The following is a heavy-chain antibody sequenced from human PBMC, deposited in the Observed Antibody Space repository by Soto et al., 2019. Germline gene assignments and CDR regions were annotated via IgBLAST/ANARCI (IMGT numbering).Heavy chain of an antibody. J-gene: IGHJ6*04. CDR3: ASQRFCPGVDV. D-gene: IGHD3-3*01. Sequence: EVQLVESGGGLVKPGGSLRLSCAASGFSFSSYSMRWVRQAPGKGLEWVSSISSSSSFIYYADSVKGRLTISRDNANNSLYLQMDSLRVDDTAVYYCASQRFCPGVDVWGKGTTVTVSS. V-gene: IGHV3-21*02. CDR1: GFSFSSYS. CDR2: ISSSSSFI.